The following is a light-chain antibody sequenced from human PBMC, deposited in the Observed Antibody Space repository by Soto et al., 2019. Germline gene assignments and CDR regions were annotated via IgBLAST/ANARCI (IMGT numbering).Light chain of an antibody. Sequence: DIQLNQSPSSLSASVGGRITITCRASLSISTYLNWYQQKPGEAPTLLVYDSSTLQSGVPSRFSGSGFGAEFTLTVSSLQPEDFATYYCQQSYSNPTWTFGQGTKVDIK. J-gene: IGKJ1*01. CDR1: LSISTY. CDR2: DSS. CDR3: QQSYSNPTWT. V-gene: IGKV1-39*01.